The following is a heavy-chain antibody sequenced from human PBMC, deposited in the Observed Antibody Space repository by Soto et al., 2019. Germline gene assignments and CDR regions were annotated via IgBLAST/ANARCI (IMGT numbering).Heavy chain of an antibody. D-gene: IGHD3-10*01. CDR2: IYYSGST. J-gene: IGHJ3*02. V-gene: IGHV4-31*03. CDR1: GGSISSGGYY. Sequence: PSETLSLTCTVSGGSISSGGYYWSWIRQHPGKGLEWIGYIYYSGSTYYNPSLKSRVTISVDTSKNQFSLKLSSVTAADTAVYYCARVTNLTYYYGSGSFRAFDIWGQGTMVTVSS. CDR3: ARVTNLTYYYGSGSFRAFDI.